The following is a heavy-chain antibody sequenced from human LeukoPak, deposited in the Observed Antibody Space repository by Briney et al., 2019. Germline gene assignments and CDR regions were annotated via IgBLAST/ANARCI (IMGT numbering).Heavy chain of an antibody. CDR3: ARIAAAGTFWWYHNWFDP. CDR1: GGSISSGSYY. D-gene: IGHD6-13*01. Sequence: PSETLSLTCTVSGGSISSGSYYWGWIRQPPGKGLEWIGSIYYSGSTYYNPSLKSRVTISVDTSKNQFSLKLSSVTAADTAVYYCARIAAAGTFWWYHNWFDPWGQGTLVTVSS. CDR2: IYYSGST. J-gene: IGHJ5*02. V-gene: IGHV4-39*01.